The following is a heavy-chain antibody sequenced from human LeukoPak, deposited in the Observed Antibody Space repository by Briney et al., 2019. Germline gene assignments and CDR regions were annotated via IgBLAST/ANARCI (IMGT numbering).Heavy chain of an antibody. CDR1: GDSVSSNSAA. Sequence: KPSQTLSLTCAISGDSVSSNSAAWNWIRQSPSRGLEWLGRTYYRSKWYNDYAVSVKSRITINPDTAKNQFSLHLNSVTPEDTALYYCARGGLVRGSLNSLTGFDIWGQGTMVAVSS. CDR3: ARGGLVRGSLNSLTGFDI. J-gene: IGHJ3*02. CDR2: TYYRSKWYN. V-gene: IGHV6-1*01. D-gene: IGHD3-10*01.